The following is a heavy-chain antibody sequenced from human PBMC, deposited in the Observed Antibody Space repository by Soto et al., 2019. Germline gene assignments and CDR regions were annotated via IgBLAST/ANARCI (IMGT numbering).Heavy chain of an antibody. D-gene: IGHD2-21*02. CDR2: ISASGGST. V-gene: IGHV3-23*01. J-gene: IGHJ3*02. Sequence: EVQLLESGGGLVQPGGSLRLSCAGSGFTFSSYGMSWVRQAPGKGLEWVSGISASGGSTYYADSVKGRFTISRDSSKNTLYLQMNSLRAEDTAVYYCAKDLWHVVLVTSIPSALDMWGQGTMVTVSS. CDR1: GFTFSSYG. CDR3: AKDLWHVVLVTSIPSALDM.